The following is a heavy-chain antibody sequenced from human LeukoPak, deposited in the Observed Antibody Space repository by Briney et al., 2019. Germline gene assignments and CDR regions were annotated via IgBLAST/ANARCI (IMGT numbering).Heavy chain of an antibody. V-gene: IGHV6-1*01. CDR3: ARDSGQWLVIGY. CDR1: AVSVSRNSAA. Sequence: SQTLTLTCAISAVSVSRNSAAWNWIRQSPSRGLEWLGRTYYRSKWYNDYAVSVKSRITINPDTSKNQFSLQLNSVTPEDTAVYYCARDSGQWLVIGYWGQGTLVTVSS. CDR2: TYYRSKWYN. D-gene: IGHD6-19*01. J-gene: IGHJ4*02.